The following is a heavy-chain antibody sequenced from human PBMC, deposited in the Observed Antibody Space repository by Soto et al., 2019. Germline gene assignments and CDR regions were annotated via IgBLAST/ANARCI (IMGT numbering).Heavy chain of an antibody. J-gene: IGHJ4*01. Sequence: QVHLQESGPGLVKPSGTLSLTCAVSGYSIRNGYWWTWVRQTPGKGLEWIGEVHHSGTTNYNPYLGTRVTISVHNTKHQFSLSLRSLTAADTATYYCGRNGEYSADHWGHGSLVIVSS. CDR1: GYSIRNGYW. CDR3: GRNGEYSADH. V-gene: IGHV4-4*02. D-gene: IGHD5-12*01. CDR2: VHHSGTT.